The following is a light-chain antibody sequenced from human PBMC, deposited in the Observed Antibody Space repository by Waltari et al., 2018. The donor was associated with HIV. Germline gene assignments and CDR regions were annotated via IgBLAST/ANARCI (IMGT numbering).Light chain of an antibody. CDR2: DNN. CDR3: ATWDSGLSAVV. CDR1: SSNIGYNY. Sequence: QSVLTQPPSVSATPGQECTISCSGSSSNIGYNYVFWYQQLPGTAPKLLIYDNNKRPSGMPDRFSGSKSGTSATLGITGLQTGDEADYYCATWDSGLSAVVFGGGTKLTVL. J-gene: IGLJ2*01. V-gene: IGLV1-51*01.